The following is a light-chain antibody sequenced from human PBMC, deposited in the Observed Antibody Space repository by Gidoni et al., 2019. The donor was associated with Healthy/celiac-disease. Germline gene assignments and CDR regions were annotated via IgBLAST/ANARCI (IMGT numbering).Light chain of an antibody. J-gene: IGKJ3*01. V-gene: IGKV1-9*01. CDR2: AAS. Sequence: DIQLTQSPSFLSASVGDRVTITCWASQGSSSYLAWYQQKPGKAPKLLIYAASTLQSGVPSRFSGSGSGTEFTLTISSLQPEDFATYYCQQLNSYPPFTFGPGTKVDIK. CDR3: QQLNSYPPFT. CDR1: QGSSSY.